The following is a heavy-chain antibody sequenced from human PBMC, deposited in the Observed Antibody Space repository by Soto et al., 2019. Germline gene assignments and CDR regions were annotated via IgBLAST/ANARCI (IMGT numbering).Heavy chain of an antibody. CDR1: GYTFTSYY. CDR3: ARDSGGGGEFDY. Sequence: QVQLVQSGAEVKKPGASVKVSCKASGYTFTSYYMHWVRQAPGQGLEWMGIINPSGGSTSYAQKFQGRVTMTRDTSTSTVYMERSSLRSEDTAVYYCARDSGGGGEFDYWGQGTLVTVSS. CDR2: INPSGGST. V-gene: IGHV1-46*03. D-gene: IGHD2-15*01. J-gene: IGHJ4*02.